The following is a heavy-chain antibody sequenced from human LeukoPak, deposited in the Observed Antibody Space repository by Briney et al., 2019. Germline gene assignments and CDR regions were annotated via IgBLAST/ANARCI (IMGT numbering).Heavy chain of an antibody. CDR1: GFTVSSNY. CDR2: INTDGSST. J-gene: IGHJ2*01. CDR3: ATSFFNTANCPYPCWHFDL. V-gene: IGHV3-74*01. D-gene: IGHD1-1*01. Sequence: GGSLRLSCAASGFTVSSNYMSWVRQAPGKGLVWVSRINTDGSSTSYADSVKGRFTISRDNAKNTLYLQMNRLRQEDTAIYFCATSFFNTANCPYPCWHFDLWGRGTLVTVSS.